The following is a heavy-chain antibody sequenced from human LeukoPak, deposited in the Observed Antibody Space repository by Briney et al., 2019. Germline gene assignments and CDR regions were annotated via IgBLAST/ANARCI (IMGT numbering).Heavy chain of an antibody. CDR1: GDSISSNNYY. Sequence: PSETLSLTCTVSGDSISSNNYYWGWIRQPPGKGLEWIGNIYYSGITYYNPSLKSRVTISVDTSKNQFSLKLSSVTAADTAVYYCARLNNRAGRAYFDYWGQGTLVTVSS. V-gene: IGHV4-39*01. CDR2: IYYSGIT. CDR3: ARLNNRAGRAYFDY. D-gene: IGHD3-10*01. J-gene: IGHJ4*02.